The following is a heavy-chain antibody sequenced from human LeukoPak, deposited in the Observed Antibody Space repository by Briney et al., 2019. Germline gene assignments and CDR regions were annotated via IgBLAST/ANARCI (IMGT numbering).Heavy chain of an antibody. D-gene: IGHD4-17*01. Sequence: PGGSLRLSRAASGFTFKTYGMHWVRQAPGKGLDWVAFIEKDGSNKYYADSVKGRFTISRDNSKNTLYLQMNSLRAGDTAVYYCAKGGDYGRAFDIWGQGTMVTVSS. V-gene: IGHV3-30*02. CDR1: GFTFKTYG. J-gene: IGHJ3*02. CDR2: IEKDGSNK. CDR3: AKGGDYGRAFDI.